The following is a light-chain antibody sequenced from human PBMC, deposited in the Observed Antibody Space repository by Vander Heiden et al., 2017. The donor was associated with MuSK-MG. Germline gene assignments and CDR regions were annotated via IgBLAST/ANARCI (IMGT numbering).Light chain of an antibody. Sequence: QSVLTQPPSVSGAPGQTVTISCTGSSSNIGAGFHVHWYQHLPGTAPKLLIYGNSNRPSGVPDRFFGSKSGTSASLAITGLQAADEADYHCQSYDSSLSAMVFGGGTKLTVL. CDR1: SSNIGAGFH. J-gene: IGLJ2*01. V-gene: IGLV1-40*01. CDR2: GNS. CDR3: QSYDSSLSAMV.